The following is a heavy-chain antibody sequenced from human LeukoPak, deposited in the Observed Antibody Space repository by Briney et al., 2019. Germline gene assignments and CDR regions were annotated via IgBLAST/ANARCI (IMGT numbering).Heavy chain of an antibody. CDR2: ISYDGSNK. V-gene: IGHV3-30*18. J-gene: IGHJ4*02. CDR3: AKSSGSAAHLGY. D-gene: IGHD2-2*01. Sequence: PGGSLRLSCAASGFTFSSYGMHWVRQAPGKGLEWVAVISYDGSNKYYADSVKGRFTISRDNSKNTLYLQMNSLRAEDTAVYYCAKSSGSAAHLGYWGQGTLVTVSS. CDR1: GFTFSSYG.